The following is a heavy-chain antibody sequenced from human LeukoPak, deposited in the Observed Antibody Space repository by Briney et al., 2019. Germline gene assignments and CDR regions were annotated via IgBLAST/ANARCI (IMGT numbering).Heavy chain of an antibody. CDR2: IKEDGSEI. CDR3: TRTPDGVDY. Sequence: GGSLRLSCAASGFTFSSYGMHWVRQAPGKGLEWVANIKEDGSEIFYVDSVKGRFTISRDNARYSLYLQMNSLRAEDTAVYYCTRTPDGVDYWGQGTLVTVSS. V-gene: IGHV3-7*01. D-gene: IGHD3-10*01. J-gene: IGHJ4*02. CDR1: GFTFSSYG.